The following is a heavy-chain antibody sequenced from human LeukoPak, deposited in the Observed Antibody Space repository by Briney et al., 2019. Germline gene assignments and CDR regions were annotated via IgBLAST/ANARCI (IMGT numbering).Heavy chain of an antibody. Sequence: SETLSLTCTVSGDSISIYYWSWIRQPAGKGLEWIGRIYTSGSTNYNPSLKSRVTISVDTSKNQFSLKLSSVTAADTAVYYCARVKCSSTSCYVDYWGQGTLVTVSS. V-gene: IGHV4-4*07. D-gene: IGHD2-2*01. CDR1: GDSISIYY. J-gene: IGHJ4*02. CDR2: IYTSGST. CDR3: ARVKCSSTSCYVDY.